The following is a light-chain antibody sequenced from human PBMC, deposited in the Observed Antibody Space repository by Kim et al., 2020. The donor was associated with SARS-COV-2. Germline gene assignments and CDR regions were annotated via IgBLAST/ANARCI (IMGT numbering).Light chain of an antibody. CDR1: QYITVY. V-gene: IGKV3-11*01. CDR3: HQRNSWPQT. Sequence: EIVLTQSPATLSLSPGERATLSCRASQYITVYLAWYQQRPGQAPRLLIYDASNRATGVPARFIGSGSGTDFTLTISSLEPEDSAVYYCHQRNSWPQTFGQGTKVDIK. J-gene: IGKJ1*01. CDR2: DAS.